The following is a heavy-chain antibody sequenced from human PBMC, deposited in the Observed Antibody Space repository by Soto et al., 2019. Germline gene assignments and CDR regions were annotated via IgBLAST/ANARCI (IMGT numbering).Heavy chain of an antibody. J-gene: IGHJ6*03. Sequence: QVQLVQSGAEVKKPGASVKVSCKASVYTFTGYYMHWMRQAPGQGLEWMGWINPNSGETDYAQNFQGWVTMTRDMSISTAYMELSGLKSNDTAVYFFARGGRLNYYYYIDVWGKGTTVTVSS. CDR1: VYTFTGYY. CDR2: INPNSGET. CDR3: ARGGRLNYYYYIDV. V-gene: IGHV1-2*04.